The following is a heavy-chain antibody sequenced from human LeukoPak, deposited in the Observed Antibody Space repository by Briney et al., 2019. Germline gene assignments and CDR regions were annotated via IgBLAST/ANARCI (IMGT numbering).Heavy chain of an antibody. CDR2: ISGSGGST. Sequence: GGSLRLSCAASGFTFSSYAMSWVRQAPGKGLEWVSAISGSGGSTYYADSEKGRFTISRDNSKNTLYLQMNSLRAEDTAVYYCAKAWLYCSSTSCFFDYWGQGTLVTVSS. D-gene: IGHD2-2*01. V-gene: IGHV3-23*01. CDR1: GFTFSSYA. J-gene: IGHJ4*02. CDR3: AKAWLYCSSTSCFFDY.